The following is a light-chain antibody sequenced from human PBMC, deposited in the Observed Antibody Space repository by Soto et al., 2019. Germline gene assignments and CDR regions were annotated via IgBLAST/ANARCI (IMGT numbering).Light chain of an antibody. CDR3: QHYNSYSEA. V-gene: IGKV1-5*03. CDR2: KAS. CDR1: QTISIW. J-gene: IGKJ1*01. Sequence: IHMTDAPSTLSGSVLYRVTITFLASQTISIWLSLYQQKPGKAPKLLIYKASTLKSGVPSRFSGSGSGTEFTLTISSLQPDDFATYYCQHYNSYSEAFGQGTKVDI.